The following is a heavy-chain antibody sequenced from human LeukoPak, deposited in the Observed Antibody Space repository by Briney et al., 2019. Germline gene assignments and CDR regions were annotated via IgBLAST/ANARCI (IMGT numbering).Heavy chain of an antibody. CDR1: GGSISSYY. J-gene: IGHJ4*02. CDR3: ASTIDWSFDY. Sequence: KPSETLSLTCTVSGGSISSYYWSWIRQPAGKGLEWIGYIYYSGSTNYNPSLKSRVTISVDTSKNQFSLKLSSVTAADTAVYYCASTIDWSFDYWGQGTLVTVSS. V-gene: IGHV4-59*01. D-gene: IGHD3-9*01. CDR2: IYYSGST.